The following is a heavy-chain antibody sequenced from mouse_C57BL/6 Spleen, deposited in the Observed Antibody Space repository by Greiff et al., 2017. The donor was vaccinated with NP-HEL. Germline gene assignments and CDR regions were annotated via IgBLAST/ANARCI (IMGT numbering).Heavy chain of an antibody. CDR1: GYAFSSSW. Sequence: LVEPGASVKISCKASGYAFSSSWMNWVKQRPGKGLEWIGRIYPGDGDTNYNGKFKGKATLTADKSSSTAYMQLSSLTSEDSAVYFCARAYDYDPHFDYWGQGTTLTVSS. V-gene: IGHV1-82*01. D-gene: IGHD2-4*01. J-gene: IGHJ2*01. CDR2: IYPGDGDT. CDR3: ARAYDYDPHFDY.